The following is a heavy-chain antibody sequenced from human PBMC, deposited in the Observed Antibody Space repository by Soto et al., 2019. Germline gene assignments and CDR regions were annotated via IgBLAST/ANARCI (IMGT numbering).Heavy chain of an antibody. D-gene: IGHD3-3*01. CDR2: INPSGGST. CDR3: ARAGYYDFWSGYSGYYGMDV. Sequence: GASVKVSCKASGYTFTSYYMHWVRQAPGQGLEWMGIINPSGGSTSYAQKFQGRVTMTRDTSTSTVYMELSSLRSEDTAVYYCARAGYYDFWSGYSGYYGMDVWGQGTTVTVSS. CDR1: GYTFTSYY. J-gene: IGHJ6*02. V-gene: IGHV1-46*01.